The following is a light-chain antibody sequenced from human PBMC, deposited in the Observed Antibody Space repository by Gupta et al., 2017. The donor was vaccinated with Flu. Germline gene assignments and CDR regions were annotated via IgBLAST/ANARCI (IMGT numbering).Light chain of an antibody. CDR2: AAS. CDR3: QQSDSTPQT. V-gene: IGKV1-39*01. Sequence: IQVNQTPSSLSASVGDRVTITCRASESINNYLNWYQQKPGKAPKILIYAASSLHSGVPSRFSGSGSGTEFTLTISNLQPEDFATYYCQQSDSTPQTFGQGTKVEIK. CDR1: ESINNY. J-gene: IGKJ1*01.